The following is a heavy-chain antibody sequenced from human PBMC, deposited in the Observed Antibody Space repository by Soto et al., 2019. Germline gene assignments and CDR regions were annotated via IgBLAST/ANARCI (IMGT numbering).Heavy chain of an antibody. J-gene: IGHJ4*02. CDR3: ARAGSYDTNGYYIQAFCC. D-gene: IGHD3-22*01. Sequence: GGSRTPSCTTSGFTFSSYSMVCIRQAPGEGLKWVESISITRTSIAYADSVRGRFTISXXXAXXXXXLXXTRXRDXDTAIYYCARAGSYDTNGYYIQAFCCWGQGT. CDR2: ISITRTSI. CDR1: GFTFSSYS. V-gene: IGHV3-21*01.